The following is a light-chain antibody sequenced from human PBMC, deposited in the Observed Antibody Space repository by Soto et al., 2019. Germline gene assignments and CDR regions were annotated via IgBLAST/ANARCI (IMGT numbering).Light chain of an antibody. CDR3: QSYDNSLSGVV. CDR1: SSNIGAGYD. V-gene: IGLV1-40*01. J-gene: IGLJ7*01. CDR2: GDT. Sequence: QSVLTQPPSVSGAPGQRITISCSGSSSNIGAGYDVHWYQQIPGTAPKLLIYGDTNRPSGVPDRFSGSKSGTSASLAITGLQPEDEADYYCQSYDNSLSGVVFGGGTQLTVL.